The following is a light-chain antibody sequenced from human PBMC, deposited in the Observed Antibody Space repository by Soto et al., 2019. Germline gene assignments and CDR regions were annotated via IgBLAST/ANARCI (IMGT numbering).Light chain of an antibody. V-gene: IGKV1-5*01. Sequence: DIQMTQSPSTLSASVGDRVTITCRASQSANRWLAWYQQTPGKAPKLLIFDASTLESGVPSRFSGSGFGTEFTLTISSLQPDDFATYYCHQYDSFWTFGQGTKVEIK. CDR2: DAS. CDR3: HQYDSFWT. J-gene: IGKJ1*01. CDR1: QSANRW.